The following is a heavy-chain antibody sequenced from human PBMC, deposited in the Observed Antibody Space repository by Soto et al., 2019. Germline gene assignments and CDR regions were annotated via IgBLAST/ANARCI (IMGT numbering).Heavy chain of an antibody. D-gene: IGHD3-10*01. J-gene: IGHJ6*02. CDR1: GGSISSYY. CDR3: ARQGFGPLHGLVDV. CDR2: VHHSWGS. V-gene: IGHV4-59*08. Sequence: QVQVQESGPGLVKPSETLSLSCTVSGGSISSYYGSWFRQSPGKRMEWIGYVHHSWGSSYNPSLQSRVAISLDTSKSQFSLKVTSVTATDTAVYYCARQGFGPLHGLVDVWGQGTTVTVSS.